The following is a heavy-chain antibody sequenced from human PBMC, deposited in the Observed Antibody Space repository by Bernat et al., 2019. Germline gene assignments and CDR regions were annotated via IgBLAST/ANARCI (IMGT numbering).Heavy chain of an antibody. D-gene: IGHD5-18*01. CDR3: AREGSDTPYNWFDP. CDR2: ISGSGGST. V-gene: IGHV3-23*01. Sequence: EVQLLESGGGLVQPGGSLRLSCAASGFSFSSYAMSWVRQAPGKGLEWVSAISGSGGSTFYAESVKGRFTISRDNAKNTLFLQMNSLSAEDTAVYFCAREGSDTPYNWFDPWGQGTLVTVSS. CDR1: GFSFSSYA. J-gene: IGHJ5*02.